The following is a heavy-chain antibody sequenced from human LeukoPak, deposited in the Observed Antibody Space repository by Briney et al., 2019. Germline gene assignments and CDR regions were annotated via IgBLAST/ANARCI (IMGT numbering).Heavy chain of an antibody. CDR1: GGSFSGYY. CDR3: ARRYCGGDCYPMGDWFDP. CDR2: INHSGST. D-gene: IGHD2-21*02. Sequence: SETLSLTCAVYGGSFSGYYWSWIRQPPGKGLEWIGEINHSGSTNYNPSLESRVTISVDTSKNQFSLKLSSVTAADTAVYYRARRYCGGDCYPMGDWFDPWGQGTLVTVSS. V-gene: IGHV4-34*09. J-gene: IGHJ5*02.